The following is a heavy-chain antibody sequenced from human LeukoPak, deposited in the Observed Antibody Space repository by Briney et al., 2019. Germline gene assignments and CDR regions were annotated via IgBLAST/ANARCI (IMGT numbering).Heavy chain of an antibody. Sequence: SETLSLTCAVSGGSISSGGYSWSWIRQPPGKGLEWTGYIYHSGSTYYNPSFKSRVTISVDRSKNQFSLKLSSVTAADTAVYYCARTTYSGSYYVGFDPWGQGTLVTVSS. CDR3: ARTTYSGSYYVGFDP. D-gene: IGHD1-26*01. J-gene: IGHJ5*02. CDR2: IYHSGST. CDR1: GGSISSGGYS. V-gene: IGHV4-30-2*01.